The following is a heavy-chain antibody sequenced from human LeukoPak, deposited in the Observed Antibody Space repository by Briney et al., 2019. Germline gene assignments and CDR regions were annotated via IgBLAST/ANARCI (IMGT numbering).Heavy chain of an antibody. J-gene: IGHJ3*02. D-gene: IGHD2-2*01. Sequence: ASVKVSCKASGGTFSSYAISWVRQAPGQGLEWMGGIIPIFGTANYAQKFQGRVTITTDESTSTAYMELSSLRSEDTAVYYCARGYAMPDAFDIWGQGTMVTVSS. CDR3: ARGYAMPDAFDI. CDR2: IIPIFGTA. CDR1: GGTFSSYA. V-gene: IGHV1-69*05.